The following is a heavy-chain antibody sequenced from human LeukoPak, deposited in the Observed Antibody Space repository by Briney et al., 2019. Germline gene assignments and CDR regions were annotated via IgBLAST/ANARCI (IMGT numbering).Heavy chain of an antibody. J-gene: IGHJ4*02. V-gene: IGHV1-2*02. CDR1: GYTFTGYY. CDR2: INPNSGGT. Sequence: ASVKVSCKASGYTFTGYYMHWVRQAPGQGLEWMGWINPNSGGTNYAQKLQGRVTMTTDTSTSTAYMELRSLGSDDTAVYCCARRTYSSSSSIFEYWGQGTLVTVSS. CDR3: ARRTYSSSSSIFEY. D-gene: IGHD6-6*01.